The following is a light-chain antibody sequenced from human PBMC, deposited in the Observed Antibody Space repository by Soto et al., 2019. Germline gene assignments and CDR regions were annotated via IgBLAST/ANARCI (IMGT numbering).Light chain of an antibody. CDR2: GSY. V-gene: IGKV3-20*01. J-gene: IGKJ2*01. CDR3: HQYGSSPPYT. CDR1: QSIINNY. Sequence: EVVLTQSPCTLSLSPGERVTLSCRASQSIINNYLAWYQQTPGQAPRLLIYGSYDRATGIPDRFSGSGSGTHFTLTISRLEPEDCAVSYCHQYGSSPPYTFGQGTKVEI.